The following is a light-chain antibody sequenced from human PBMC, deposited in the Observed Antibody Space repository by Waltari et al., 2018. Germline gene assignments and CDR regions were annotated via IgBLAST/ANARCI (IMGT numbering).Light chain of an antibody. V-gene: IGLV1-47*01. CDR2: RNS. Sequence: PGQSVTISCSGSTSNIGVNFVYWYQQFPGTAPKRLIYRNSQRPSGVPDRFSGSKSGTSASLSIRGLRSEDEANYYCAAWDDSLSGPVFGGGTELTVL. J-gene: IGLJ3*02. CDR3: AAWDDSLSGPV. CDR1: TSNIGVNF.